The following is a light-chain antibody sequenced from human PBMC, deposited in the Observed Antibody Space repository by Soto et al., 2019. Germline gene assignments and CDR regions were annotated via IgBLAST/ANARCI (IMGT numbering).Light chain of an antibody. CDR3: QQYGSSPT. V-gene: IGKV3-20*01. J-gene: IGKJ1*01. CDR1: QSVSSSY. CDR2: GAS. Sequence: EIVLTQSPGTLSLSPGERATVSCRASQSVSSSYLACYQQKPGQAPRLLIYGASSGATGIPDRFSGSGSGTDFTLTISRLEPDDFAVYYCQQYGSSPTFGQGTKVDIK.